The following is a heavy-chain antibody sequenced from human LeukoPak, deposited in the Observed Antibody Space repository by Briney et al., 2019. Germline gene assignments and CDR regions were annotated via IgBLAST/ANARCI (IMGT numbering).Heavy chain of an antibody. CDR3: ARAGSILRYFDWLDY. Sequence: ASVKVSCKASGYTFTSYDINWVRQATGQGLEWMGWMNPNSGNTGYAQKFQGRVTMTRDTSISTAYMELSRLRSDDTAVYYCARAGSILRYFDWLDYWGQGTLVTVSS. V-gene: IGHV1-8*01. J-gene: IGHJ4*02. D-gene: IGHD3-9*01. CDR2: MNPNSGNT. CDR1: GYTFTSYD.